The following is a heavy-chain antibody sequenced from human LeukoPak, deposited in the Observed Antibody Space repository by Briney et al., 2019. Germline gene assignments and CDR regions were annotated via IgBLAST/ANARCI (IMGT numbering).Heavy chain of an antibody. D-gene: IGHD2-21*02. CDR2: IIPIFGTA. J-gene: IGHJ3*02. V-gene: IGHV1-69*13. CDR3: ARIEPPAYCGGDCYARGLWDI. CDR1: GGTFSSHA. Sequence: ASVKVSCKASGGTFSSHAISWVRQAPGQGLEWMGGIIPIFGTANYAQKFQGRVTITVDESTSTAYMELSSLRSEDTAVYYCARIEPPAYCGGDCYARGLWDIWGQGTMVTVSS.